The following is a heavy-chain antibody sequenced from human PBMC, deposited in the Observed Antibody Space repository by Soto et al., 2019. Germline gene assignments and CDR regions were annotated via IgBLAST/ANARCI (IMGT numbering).Heavy chain of an antibody. Sequence: QVQLQESGPGLVKPSQTLSLTCTVSGGSISSGGYYWSWIRQHPGKGLEWIGYIYYSGSTYYNPSLKSRVTISVDTSKNQFSLKLSSVTAAHTAVYYCASSRSQRGTDDYWGQGTLVTVSS. CDR1: GGSISSGGYY. CDR3: ASSRSQRGTDDY. J-gene: IGHJ4*02. V-gene: IGHV4-31*03. CDR2: IYYSGST. D-gene: IGHD1-1*01.